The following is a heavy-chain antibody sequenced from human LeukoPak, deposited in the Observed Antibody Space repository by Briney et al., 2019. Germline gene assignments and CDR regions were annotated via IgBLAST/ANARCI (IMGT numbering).Heavy chain of an antibody. CDR3: ARVEFRGPGDDYGDFGIDY. CDR2: IYYSGST. V-gene: IGHV4-61*05. Sequence: SETLSLTCTVSDGSISSSSYYWGWIRQPPGKGLEWIGYIYYSGSTNYNPSLKSRVTISVDTSKNQFSLKLSSVTAADTAVYYCARVEFRGPGDDYGDFGIDYWGQGTLVTVSS. D-gene: IGHD4-17*01. J-gene: IGHJ4*02. CDR1: DGSISSSSYY.